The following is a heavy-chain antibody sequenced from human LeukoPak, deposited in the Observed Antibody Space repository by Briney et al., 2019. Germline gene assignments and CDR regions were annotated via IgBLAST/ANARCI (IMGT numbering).Heavy chain of an antibody. D-gene: IGHD6-13*01. CDR3: ARGSGSSTRGWFDP. V-gene: IGHV3-30-3*01. J-gene: IGHJ5*02. CDR2: ISYDASNK. Sequence: GGSLRLSCAASGFTFSSYWMSWVRQAPGKGLEWVAVISYDASNKYYADSVKGRFTISRDNSKNTLYLQMNSLRGEDTSVYYCARGSGSSTRGWFDPWGQGTLVTVSS. CDR1: GFTFSSYW.